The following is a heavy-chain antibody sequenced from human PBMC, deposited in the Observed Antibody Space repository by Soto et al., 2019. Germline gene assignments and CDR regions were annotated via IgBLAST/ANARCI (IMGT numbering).Heavy chain of an antibody. CDR3: ARSCGGDCYIDY. D-gene: IGHD2-21*02. CDR1: GYTFTGYY. V-gene: IGHV1-2*04. CDR2: INPNSGGT. J-gene: IGHJ4*02. Sequence: QVQLVQSGAEVKKPGASVKVSCKASGYTFTGYYMHWVRQAPGQGLEWMGWINPNSGGTNYAQKFKGWVTITRDTAISTAYMELSRLRSDDTAVYYCARSCGGDCYIDYWGQGTLVTVSS.